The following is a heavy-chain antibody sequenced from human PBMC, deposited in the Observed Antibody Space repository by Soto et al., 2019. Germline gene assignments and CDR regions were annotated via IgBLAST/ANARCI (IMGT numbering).Heavy chain of an antibody. CDR2: INHSGST. CDR3: ASSKLLWFGEHVRHLKDYYYYYGMDV. V-gene: IGHV4-34*01. D-gene: IGHD3-10*01. CDR1: GGSFSGYY. J-gene: IGHJ6*02. Sequence: SETLSLTCAVYGGSFSGYYWSWIRQPPGKGLEWIGEINHSGSTNYNPPLKSRVTISVDTSKNQFSLKLSSVTAADTAVYYCASSKLLWFGEHVRHLKDYYYYYGMDVWGQGTTVTVSS.